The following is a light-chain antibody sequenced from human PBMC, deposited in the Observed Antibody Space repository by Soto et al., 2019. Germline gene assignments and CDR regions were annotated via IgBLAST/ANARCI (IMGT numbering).Light chain of an antibody. Sequence: EIVMTQSPATLSVSPGERATLSCSASQSVSNNYLAWYQQKPGQAPRLLVYGASNRATGIPDRFSDSGSGTDFTLTISRLEPEDFAVYYCQQHGSSPITFGQGTRLEIK. V-gene: IGKV3-20*01. CDR1: QSVSNNY. CDR3: QQHGSSPIT. CDR2: GAS. J-gene: IGKJ5*01.